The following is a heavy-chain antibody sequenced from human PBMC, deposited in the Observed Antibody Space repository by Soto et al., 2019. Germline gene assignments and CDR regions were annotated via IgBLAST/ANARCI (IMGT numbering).Heavy chain of an antibody. CDR3: ASERGRYSSSQGSFDY. V-gene: IGHV3-30-3*01. CDR2: ISYDGSNK. D-gene: IGHD6-13*01. J-gene: IGHJ4*02. Sequence: QVQLAESGGGVVQPGRSLRLSCAASGFTFSSYAMHWVRQAPGKGLEWVSVISYDGSNKYYADSVKGRFTISRDNSKNTLYLQMNSLRAEDTAVYYCASERGRYSSSQGSFDYWGQGTLVTVSS. CDR1: GFTFSSYA.